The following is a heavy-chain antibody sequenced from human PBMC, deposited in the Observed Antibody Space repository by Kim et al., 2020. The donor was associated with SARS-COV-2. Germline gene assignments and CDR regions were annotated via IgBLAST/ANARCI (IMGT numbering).Heavy chain of an antibody. D-gene: IGHD5-12*01. Sequence: ASVKVSCKASGYTFTGYYMHWVRQAPGQGLEWMGWINPNSGGTNYAQKFQGRVTMTRDTSISTAYMELSRLRSDDTAVYYCARDPYSGYDFYWYFDLWGRGTLLTVSS. CDR2: INPNSGGT. CDR3: ARDPYSGYDFYWYFDL. J-gene: IGHJ2*01. V-gene: IGHV1-2*02. CDR1: GYTFTGYY.